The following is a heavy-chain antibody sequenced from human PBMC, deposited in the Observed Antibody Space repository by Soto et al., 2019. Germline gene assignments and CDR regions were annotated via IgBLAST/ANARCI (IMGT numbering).Heavy chain of an antibody. D-gene: IGHD6-6*01. V-gene: IGHV4-31*03. CDR2: IYYSGST. Sequence: SETLSLTCTVSGGSISSGGYYWSWIRQHPGKGLEWIGYIYYSGSTYYNPSLKSRVTISVDTSKNQFSLKLSSVTAADTAVYYCARDIAARDYYYYYMDVWGKGTTVTVSS. CDR1: GGSISSGGYY. J-gene: IGHJ6*03. CDR3: ARDIAARDYYYYYMDV.